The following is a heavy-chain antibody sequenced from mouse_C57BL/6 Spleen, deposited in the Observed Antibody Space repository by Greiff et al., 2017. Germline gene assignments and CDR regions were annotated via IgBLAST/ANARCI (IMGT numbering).Heavy chain of an antibody. CDR3: ARNSYDYDSRAWFAY. J-gene: IGHJ3*01. V-gene: IGHV2-9-1*01. D-gene: IGHD2-4*01. CDR2: IWTGGGT. CDR1: GFSLTSYA. Sequence: VKVVESGPGLVAPSQSLSITCTVSGFSLTSYAISWVRQPPGKGLEWLGVIWTGGGTNYNSALKSRLSISKDNSKSQVFLKMNSLQTDDTARYYCARNSYDYDSRAWFAYWGQGTLVTVSA.